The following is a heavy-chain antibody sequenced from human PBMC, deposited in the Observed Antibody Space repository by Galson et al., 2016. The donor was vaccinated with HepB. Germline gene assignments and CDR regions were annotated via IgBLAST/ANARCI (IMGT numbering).Heavy chain of an antibody. CDR3: ATVDKVTGHYFDY. Sequence: SETLSLTCAVSGGSINALNWWSWVRQTPGKGLEWIGEIYHSGNTNYNSSLRGRVTISVDKSKNQFSLKLTSVTAADTAVYYCATVDKVTGHYFDYWGQGALVTVSS. D-gene: IGHD4-23*01. V-gene: IGHV4-4*02. CDR2: IYHSGNT. J-gene: IGHJ4*02. CDR1: GGSINALNW.